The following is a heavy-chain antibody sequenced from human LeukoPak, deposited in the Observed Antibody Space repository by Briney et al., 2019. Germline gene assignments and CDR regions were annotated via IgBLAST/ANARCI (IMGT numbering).Heavy chain of an antibody. Sequence: GGSLRLSCDASGFTFSSYAMSWVRQAPGKGLEWVSAISGSGGSTYYADSVKGRFTISRDNSKNTLYLQMNSLRAEDTAVYYCAKDLPTVVPAATPTGYFDYWGQGTLVTVSS. J-gene: IGHJ4*02. D-gene: IGHD2-2*01. CDR3: AKDLPTVVPAATPTGYFDY. V-gene: IGHV3-23*01. CDR2: ISGSGGST. CDR1: GFTFSSYA.